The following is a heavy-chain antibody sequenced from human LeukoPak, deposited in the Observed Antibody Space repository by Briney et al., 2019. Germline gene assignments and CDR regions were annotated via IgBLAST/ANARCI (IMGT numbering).Heavy chain of an antibody. J-gene: IGHJ4*02. CDR1: GYTFSTSG. CDR2: ISPYNGNT. Sequence: ASVKVSCKASGYTFSTSGITWVRQAPGQGLEWMGWISPYNGNTKSAQKFQGRVTMTTDTSTSTAYMELRSLRSEDTAVYYCARAGGYCGRISCPYYFDYWGQGSLVAVSS. D-gene: IGHD2-15*01. V-gene: IGHV1-18*01. CDR3: ARAGGYCGRISCPYYFDY.